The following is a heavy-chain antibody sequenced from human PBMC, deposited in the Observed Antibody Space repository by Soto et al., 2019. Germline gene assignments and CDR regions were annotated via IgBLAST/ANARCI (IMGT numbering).Heavy chain of an antibody. CDR2: VYYSGGT. D-gene: IGHD2-21*01. V-gene: IGHV4-59*11. CDR3: ARVAYSDSTVFDP. Sequence: SETLSLTCTVSGGSISSRYWSWLRQPPGKGLEWIGYVYYSGGTNYSPSLKNRVSISLDTSKNHFSLTLSSVTAADTAVYYCARVAYSDSTVFDPWGQGTLVTVSS. J-gene: IGHJ5*02. CDR1: GGSISSRY.